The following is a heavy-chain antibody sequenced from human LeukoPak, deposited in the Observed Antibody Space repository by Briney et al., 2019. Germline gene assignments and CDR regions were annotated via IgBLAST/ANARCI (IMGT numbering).Heavy chain of an antibody. CDR1: GFTFSSYA. CDR3: AKAVQDIVVVVAARWGFYGMDV. J-gene: IGHJ6*04. Sequence: PGGSLRLSCAASGFTFSSYAMSWVRQAPGKGLEWVSAISGSGGSTYYADSVKGRFTISRDNSKYTLYLQMNSLRAEYTAVYYCAKAVQDIVVVVAARWGFYGMDVWGKGTTVTVSS. CDR2: ISGSGGST. D-gene: IGHD2-15*01. V-gene: IGHV3-23*01.